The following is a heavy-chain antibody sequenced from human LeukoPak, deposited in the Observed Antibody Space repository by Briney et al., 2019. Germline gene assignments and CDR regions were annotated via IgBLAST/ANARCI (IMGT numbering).Heavy chain of an antibody. CDR3: AKSGYNRFDY. V-gene: IGHV3-23*01. D-gene: IGHD5-24*01. CDR2: ISGSGSGGST. Sequence: GGSLRLSCAASGFTFSSSAMSWVRQAPGKGLEGVSNISGSGSGGSTYYADSAKGRFTISRDNSKHTLYLQMTSLRAEDTAVYYCAKSGYNRFDYWGQGTLVTVSS. CDR1: GFTFSSSA. J-gene: IGHJ4*02.